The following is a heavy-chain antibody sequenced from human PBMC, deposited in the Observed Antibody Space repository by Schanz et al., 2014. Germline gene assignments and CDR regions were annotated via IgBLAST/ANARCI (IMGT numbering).Heavy chain of an antibody. J-gene: IGHJ2*01. V-gene: IGHV4-31*03. Sequence: QVQLQESGPGLVKPSQTLSLTCTVSGGSISSGGYYWSWIRQHPGKGLEWIGYIYYSGSTYYNPSPKSRFPISLDTSKTQFSLTLTSLTAADTAVYYCARDTTWRLDLWGRGTLVTVSS. D-gene: IGHD1-1*01. CDR3: ARDTTWRLDL. CDR1: GGSISSGGYY. CDR2: IYYSGST.